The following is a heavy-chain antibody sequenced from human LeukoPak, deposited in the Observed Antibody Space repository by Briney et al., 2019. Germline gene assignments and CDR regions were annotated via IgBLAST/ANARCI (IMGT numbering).Heavy chain of an antibody. CDR3: AKDLWFETVTTLDAFDI. V-gene: IGHV3-23*01. CDR2: ISGSGGST. CDR1: GFTFSSYA. Sequence: PGGSLRLSCAASGFTFSSYAMSWVRQAPGKGLEWVSAISGSGGSTYYADSVKGRFTISRDNSKNTLYLQMNSLRAEDTAVYYCAKDLWFETVTTLDAFDIWGQGTMVTVSS. D-gene: IGHD4-17*01. J-gene: IGHJ3*02.